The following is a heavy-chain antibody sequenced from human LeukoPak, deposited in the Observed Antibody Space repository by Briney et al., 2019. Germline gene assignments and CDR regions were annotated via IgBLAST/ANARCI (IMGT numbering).Heavy chain of an antibody. D-gene: IGHD2-21*02. CDR2: ISSSSSTI. V-gene: IGHV3-48*01. J-gene: IGHJ4*02. Sequence: GGSLRLSCAASGFTFSSYSMNWVRQAPGKGLEWVSYISSSSSTIYYADSVKGRFTISRDNAKNSLYLQMNSLRAEDTAVYYCARDFQGTMGWYCGGDCYSSGYYFDYWGQGTLVTVSS. CDR1: GFTFSSYS. CDR3: ARDFQGTMGWYCGGDCYSSGYYFDY.